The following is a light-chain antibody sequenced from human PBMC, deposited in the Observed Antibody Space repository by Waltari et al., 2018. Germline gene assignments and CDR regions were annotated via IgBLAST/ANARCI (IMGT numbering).Light chain of an antibody. CDR2: AAS. CDR1: QSISSY. J-gene: IGKJ3*01. V-gene: IGKV1-39*01. Sequence: DIQMTQSPSSLSASVGDRVTITCRASQSISSYLNWYQQKPGKAPKLLFYAASSVQSGVPSRFRGSGSGTDFTLTISSLQPEDFATYYCQQSYSTLFTFGPGTKVDIK. CDR3: QQSYSTLFT.